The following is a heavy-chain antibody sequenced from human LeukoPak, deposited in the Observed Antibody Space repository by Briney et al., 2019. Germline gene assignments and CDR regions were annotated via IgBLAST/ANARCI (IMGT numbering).Heavy chain of an antibody. CDR1: GYTFTGYY. V-gene: IGHV1-2*02. CDR3: ARDNGYSSSWWYYYYGMDV. Sequence: GASVKVSYKASGYTFTGYYMHWVRQAPGQGLEWMGWINPNSGGTNYAQKFQGRVTMTRDTSISTAYMELSRLRSDDTAVYYCARDNGYSSSWWYYYYGMDVWGQGTTVTVSS. D-gene: IGHD6-13*01. J-gene: IGHJ6*02. CDR2: INPNSGGT.